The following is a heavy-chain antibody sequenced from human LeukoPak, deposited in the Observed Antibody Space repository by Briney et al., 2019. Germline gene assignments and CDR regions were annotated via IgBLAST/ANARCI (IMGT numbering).Heavy chain of an antibody. CDR1: GFTFDDYA. Sequence: GGSLRLSCAASGFTFDDYAMHWVRQAPGKGLEWVSLISGDGGSTYYADSAKGRFTISRDNSKNSLYLQMNSLRTEDTALYYCAKEQTAIAAAGTDFDYWGQGTLVTVSS. CDR3: AKEQTAIAAAGTDFDY. V-gene: IGHV3-43*02. CDR2: ISGDGGST. D-gene: IGHD6-13*01. J-gene: IGHJ4*02.